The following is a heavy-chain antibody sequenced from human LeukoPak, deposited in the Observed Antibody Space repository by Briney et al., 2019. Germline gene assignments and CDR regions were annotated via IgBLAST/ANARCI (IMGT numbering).Heavy chain of an antibody. Sequence: PSETLSLTCAVYGGSFSGYYWSWIRQPPGKGLEWIGEINHSGSTNYNPSLKSRVTISVDTSKNQFSLKLSSVTAADTAVYYCARGALEVVVVAATPGHYFDYWGQGTLVTVSS. V-gene: IGHV4-34*01. CDR3: ARGALEVVVVAATPGHYFDY. CDR2: INHSGST. CDR1: GGSFSGYY. D-gene: IGHD2-15*01. J-gene: IGHJ4*02.